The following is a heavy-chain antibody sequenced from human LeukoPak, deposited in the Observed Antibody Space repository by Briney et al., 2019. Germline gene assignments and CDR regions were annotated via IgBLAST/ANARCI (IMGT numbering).Heavy chain of an antibody. D-gene: IGHD2-8*01. V-gene: IGHV1-69*05. Sequence: ASVKLSCKASGGTFSSYAISWVRQAPGQGLEWMGGIIPIFGTANYAQKFQGRVTITTDESTSTAYMELSSLRSEDTAAYYCASPYCTNGVCYRKGPFDYWGQGTLVTVSS. CDR1: GGTFSSYA. J-gene: IGHJ4*02. CDR2: IIPIFGTA. CDR3: ASPYCTNGVCYRKGPFDY.